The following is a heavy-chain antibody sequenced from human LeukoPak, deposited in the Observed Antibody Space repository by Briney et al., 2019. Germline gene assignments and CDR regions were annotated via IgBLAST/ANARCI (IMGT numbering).Heavy chain of an antibody. V-gene: IGHV1-69*05. D-gene: IGHD6-19*01. Sequence: SVKLSCKASGGTFSSYAISWVRQAPGQGLEWMGGIIPIFGTANYTQKFQGRVTITTDESTSTAYMELSSLRSEDTAVYYCARDKGYSSGWYGGYYCYYMDVWGKGTTVTVSS. CDR1: GGTFSSYA. CDR2: IIPIFGTA. CDR3: ARDKGYSSGWYGGYYCYYMDV. J-gene: IGHJ6*03.